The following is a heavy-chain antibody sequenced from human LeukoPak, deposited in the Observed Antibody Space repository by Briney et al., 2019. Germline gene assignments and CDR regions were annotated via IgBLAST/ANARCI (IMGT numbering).Heavy chain of an antibody. Sequence: ASVKVSCKASGYTFTGYYMHWVRQAPGQGLEWMGWINPNSGSTNYAQKFQGRVTMTRDTSISTAYMELSRLRSDDTAVYYCARDAKDIVVVPAAIYYYYYMDVWGKGTTVTISS. CDR2: INPNSGST. CDR1: GYTFTGYY. J-gene: IGHJ6*03. CDR3: ARDAKDIVVVPAAIYYYYYMDV. D-gene: IGHD2-2*02. V-gene: IGHV1-2*02.